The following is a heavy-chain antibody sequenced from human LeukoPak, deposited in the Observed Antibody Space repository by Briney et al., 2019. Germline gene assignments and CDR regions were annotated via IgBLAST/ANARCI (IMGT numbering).Heavy chain of an antibody. Sequence: GGSLRLSCAASGFTFSNYWMSWVRQAPGKGLEWVANIKQDGSEKYYVDSVKGRFTISRDNAKNSLYLQMNSLRAEDTAVYYCAREQRAVAGGDYFYMDVWGKGTTVTVSS. J-gene: IGHJ6*03. V-gene: IGHV3-7*01. CDR3: AREQRAVAGGDYFYMDV. CDR1: GFTFSNYW. D-gene: IGHD6-19*01. CDR2: IKQDGSEK.